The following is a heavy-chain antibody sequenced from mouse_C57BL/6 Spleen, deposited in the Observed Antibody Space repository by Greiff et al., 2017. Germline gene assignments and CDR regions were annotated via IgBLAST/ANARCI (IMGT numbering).Heavy chain of an antibody. CDR1: GYSFTDYN. V-gene: IGHV1-39*01. CDR2: INPNYGTT. CDR3: AREGDYYGSSYAMDY. D-gene: IGHD1-1*01. Sequence: LVESGPELVKPGASVKISCKASGYSFTDYNMNWVKQSNGKSLEWIGVINPNYGTTSYNQKFKGKATLTVDQSSSTAYMQLNSLTSEDSAVYYCAREGDYYGSSYAMDYWGQGTSVTVSS. J-gene: IGHJ4*01.